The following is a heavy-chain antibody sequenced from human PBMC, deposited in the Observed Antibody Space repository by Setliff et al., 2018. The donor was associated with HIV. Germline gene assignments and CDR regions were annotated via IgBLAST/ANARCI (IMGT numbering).Heavy chain of an antibody. Sequence: FRTSWIGCVRQMPGKGLEWMVIVYPGDYDTTYSPSFQGQVTISADKSINTAYLQWTSLKASDTAIYYCAKVGGPYANGLYYGLDSWGQGNLVTVSS. CDR1: FRTSW. V-gene: IGHV5-51*01. J-gene: IGHJ4*02. D-gene: IGHD2-8*01. CDR3: AKVGGPYANGLYYGLDS. CDR2: VYPGDYDT.